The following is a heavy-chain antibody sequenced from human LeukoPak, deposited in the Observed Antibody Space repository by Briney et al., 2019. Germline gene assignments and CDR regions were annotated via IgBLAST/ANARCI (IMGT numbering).Heavy chain of an antibody. CDR2: INPKSGAA. Sequence: ASVKVSCKASGYIFSDYYMHWVRQAPGQGLEWLGWINPKSGAADYAQQFRGRVTMTRDTSINTNYMEMKRVTSDDTAVYYCARGAEAETSPLDFWGQGTLVIVS. V-gene: IGHV1-2*02. J-gene: IGHJ4*02. CDR1: GYIFSDYY. CDR3: ARGAEAETSPLDF. D-gene: IGHD6-13*01.